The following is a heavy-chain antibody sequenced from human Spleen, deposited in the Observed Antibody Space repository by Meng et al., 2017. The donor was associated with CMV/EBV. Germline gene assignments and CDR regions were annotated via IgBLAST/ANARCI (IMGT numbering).Heavy chain of an antibody. V-gene: IGHV4-61*02. CDR3: ARDKEGSSGWYTWFEP. J-gene: IGHJ5*02. D-gene: IGHD6-19*01. CDR1: GCSISRRYYY. Sequence: RGCGPDIVTPSPTLPLTVSGSGCSISRRYYYLNWIRQPAGKGLEWIGRIYTSGSTHYHPFLKSRVTISVDTSKNQFSLKLSSVTAAETAVYYCARDKEGSSGWYTWFEPWGQGTLVTVSS. CDR2: IYTSGST.